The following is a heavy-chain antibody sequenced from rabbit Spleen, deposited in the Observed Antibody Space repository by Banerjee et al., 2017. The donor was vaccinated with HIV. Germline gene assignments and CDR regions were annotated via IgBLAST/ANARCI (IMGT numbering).Heavy chain of an antibody. J-gene: IGHJ4*01. Sequence: QEQLEESGGGLVKPEGSLTLTCTASGFSFSSRYYMCWVRQAPGKGLEWIACIYTGSSGSTYYASWAKGRFTISRASSATVTLQMTSLTVADTATYFCARDGVGYTFDLELWGPGTLVTVS. CDR1: GFSFSSRYY. V-gene: IGHV1S45*01. CDR2: IYTGSSGST. CDR3: ARDGVGYTFDLEL. D-gene: IGHD3-1*01.